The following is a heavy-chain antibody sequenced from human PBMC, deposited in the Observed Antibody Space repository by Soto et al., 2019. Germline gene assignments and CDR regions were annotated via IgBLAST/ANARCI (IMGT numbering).Heavy chain of an antibody. CDR1: GGSFSGYY. V-gene: IGHV4-34*01. CDR3: ARVAALAAAGNYFDY. D-gene: IGHD6-13*01. CDR2: INHSGST. J-gene: IGHJ4*02. Sequence: SETLSLTCAVYGGSFSGYYWSWIRQPPGKGLEWIGEINHSGSTNYNPSLKSRVTISVDTSKNQFSLKLSSVTAADTAVYYCARVAALAAAGNYFDYRGQGTLVTVSS.